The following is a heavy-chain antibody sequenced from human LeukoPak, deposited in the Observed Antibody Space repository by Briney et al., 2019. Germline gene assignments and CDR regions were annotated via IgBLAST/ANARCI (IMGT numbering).Heavy chain of an antibody. CDR1: GGSFSGYY. J-gene: IGHJ4*02. CDR2: IHPSGSI. V-gene: IGHV4-34*01. Sequence: SETLPLTCAVYGGSFSGYYWNWIRQPPGKGLEWIGEIHPSGSINYNPSLMSRVIISADTSKNQFSLNLSSVTAADTAVYYCSRGTDAKKVGYWGQGSLVTVSS. CDR3: SRGTDAKKVGY.